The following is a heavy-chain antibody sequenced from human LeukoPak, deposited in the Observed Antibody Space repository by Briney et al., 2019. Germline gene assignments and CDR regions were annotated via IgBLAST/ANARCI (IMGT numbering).Heavy chain of an antibody. Sequence: GGSLRLSCAASGFTFSSYSMNWVRQAPGKGLEWVSSISSSSSYIYYADSVKGRFTISRDNAKNSLYLQMNSLRAEDTAVYYCARGLGYYYDSSGYYYGGAFDIWGQGTMVTVSS. V-gene: IGHV3-21*01. CDR2: ISSSSSYI. CDR3: ARGLGYYYDSSGYYYGGAFDI. CDR1: GFTFSSYS. D-gene: IGHD3-22*01. J-gene: IGHJ3*02.